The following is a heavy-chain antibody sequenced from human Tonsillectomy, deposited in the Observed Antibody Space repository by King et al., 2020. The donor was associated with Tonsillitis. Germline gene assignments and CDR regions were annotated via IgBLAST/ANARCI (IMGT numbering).Heavy chain of an antibody. Sequence: QLVQSGGGLVQPGGSLRLSCAASGYTFSSYSMNWVRQAPGKGLEWVSAISDSGGSTYYADSVKGRFIISRDNSKNILYLQMTSLRAEDTALYYCAKPSRSTVTTWFIGCWGPATLVSVSS. CDR2: ISDSGGST. CDR3: AKPSRSTVTTWFIGC. J-gene: IGHJ4*02. CDR1: GYTFSSYS. V-gene: IGHV3-23*04. D-gene: IGHD4-17*01.